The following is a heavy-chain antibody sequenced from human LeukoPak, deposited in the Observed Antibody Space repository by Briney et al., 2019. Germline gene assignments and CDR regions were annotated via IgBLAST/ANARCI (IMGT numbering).Heavy chain of an antibody. Sequence: GGSLRLSCAASGFTFSGYWMSWVRQTPEKGLEWVANIKQDGNEKYYVDSVKGRFTISRDNAKNSLYLQMISLRAEDTAVYKCARIGYSSSSLDFWGRGTLVTVSS. V-gene: IGHV3-7*03. J-gene: IGHJ4*02. CDR2: IKQDGNEK. CDR1: GFTFSGYW. CDR3: ARIGYSSSSLDF. D-gene: IGHD6-6*01.